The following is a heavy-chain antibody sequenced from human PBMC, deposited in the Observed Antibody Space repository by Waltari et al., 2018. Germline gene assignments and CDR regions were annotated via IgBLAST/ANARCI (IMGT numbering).Heavy chain of an antibody. V-gene: IGHV3-30-3*01. J-gene: IGHJ3*02. CDR2: ISYDGSNK. CDR1: GFTFSSYA. D-gene: IGHD3-10*01. Sequence: QVQLVESGGGVVQPGRSLRLSCAASGFTFSSYAMHWVRQAPGKGLEWVAVISYDGSNKYYADSVKGRFTISRDNSKNTLYLQMNSLRAEDTAVYYCASGRGESNAFDIWGQGTMVTVSS. CDR3: ASGRGESNAFDI.